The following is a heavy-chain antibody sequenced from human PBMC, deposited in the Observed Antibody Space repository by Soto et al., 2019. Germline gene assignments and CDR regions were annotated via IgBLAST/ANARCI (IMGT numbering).Heavy chain of an antibody. D-gene: IGHD3-9*01. CDR1: GFTFSNYA. CDR2: LYGNGGGI. J-gene: IGHJ4*02. V-gene: IGHV3-23*01. CDR3: AKAAVSFDGVWLAHV. Sequence: EVQLLESGGGLVQPGGSLRLSCAASGFTFSNYAMIWIRQVPGKGLEWVSGLYGNGGGIHYADSVKGRFTISRDNSGYSVYLQMNNLRVEDTAVYYCAKAAVSFDGVWLAHVWGQGTVVTVSS.